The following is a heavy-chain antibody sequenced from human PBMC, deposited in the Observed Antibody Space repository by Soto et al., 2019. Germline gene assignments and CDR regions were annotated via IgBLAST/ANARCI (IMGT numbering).Heavy chain of an antibody. D-gene: IGHD2-8*02. CDR2: IYHSGST. V-gene: IGHV4-30-2*01. CDR1: GGSISSAAYS. J-gene: IGHJ5*02. Sequence: KSSETLSLTCAVSGGSISSAAYSWSWIRQPPGKGLECIGYIYHSGSTYYNPSLKSRVAISVDTSKNQFSLKLSSVTAADTAVYYCAREVYWRNWFDPWGQGTLVTVSS. CDR3: AREVYWRNWFDP.